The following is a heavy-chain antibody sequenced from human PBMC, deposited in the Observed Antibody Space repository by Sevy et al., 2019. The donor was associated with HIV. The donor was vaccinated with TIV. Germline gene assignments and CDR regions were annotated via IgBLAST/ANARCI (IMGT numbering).Heavy chain of an antibody. CDR3: ARDGGVVGATRFDAFDI. CDR2: ISSSGSTI. D-gene: IGHD1-26*01. CDR1: GFTFSDYY. Sequence: GGALRRSCAASGFTFSDYYMSWIRQAPGKGLEWVSYISSSGSTIYYADSVKGRFTISRDNAKNSLYLQMNSLRAEDTAVYYCARDGGVVGATRFDAFDIWGQGTMVTVSS. J-gene: IGHJ3*02. V-gene: IGHV3-11*01.